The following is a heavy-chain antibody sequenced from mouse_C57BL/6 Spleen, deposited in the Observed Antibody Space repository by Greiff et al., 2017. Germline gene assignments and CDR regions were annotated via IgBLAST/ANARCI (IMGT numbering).Heavy chain of an antibody. V-gene: IGHV5-4*01. D-gene: IGHD1-1*01. CDR1: GFTFSSYA. CDR3: ARVHYYGSSRSMDY. CDR2: ISDGGSYT. Sequence: EVHLVESGGGLVKPGGSLKLSCAASGFTFSSYAMSWVRQTPEKRLEWVATISDGGSYTYYPNNVKGRFTISRDNAKNNLYLQMSHLKSEDTAMYYCARVHYYGSSRSMDYWGQGTSVTVSS. J-gene: IGHJ4*01.